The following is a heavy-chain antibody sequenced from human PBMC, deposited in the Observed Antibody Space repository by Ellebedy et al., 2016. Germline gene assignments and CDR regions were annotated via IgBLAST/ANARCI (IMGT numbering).Heavy chain of an antibody. CDR3: ARGPPLWFGELLLNWFDP. Sequence: SETLSLTXAVYGGSFSGYYWSWIRQPPGKGLEWIGEINHSGSTNYNPSLKSRVTISVDTSKNQFSLKLSSVTAADTAVYYCARGPPLWFGELLLNWFDPWGQGTLVTVSS. CDR1: GGSFSGYY. CDR2: INHSGST. J-gene: IGHJ5*02. D-gene: IGHD3-10*01. V-gene: IGHV4-34*01.